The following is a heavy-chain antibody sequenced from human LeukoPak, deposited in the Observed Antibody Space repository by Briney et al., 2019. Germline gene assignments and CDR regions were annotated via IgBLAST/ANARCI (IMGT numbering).Heavy chain of an antibody. J-gene: IGHJ4*02. CDR3: ARDYDKAFDY. Sequence: SETLSLTCTVSGASISTYHWSWLRQPAGKGLEWIGRIYSSGSTNYNPSLKSRATMSVDTSRNQFSLKLSSGTAADTAVYYCARDYDKAFDYWGQGTLVTVSS. D-gene: IGHD3-9*01. V-gene: IGHV4-4*07. CDR1: GASISTYH. CDR2: IYSSGST.